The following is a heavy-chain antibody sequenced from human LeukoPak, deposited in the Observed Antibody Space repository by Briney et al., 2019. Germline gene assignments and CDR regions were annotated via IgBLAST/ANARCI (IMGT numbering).Heavy chain of an antibody. J-gene: IGHJ4*02. CDR1: GGSFSGYY. D-gene: IGHD5-12*01. Sequence: SETLSLTCAVYGGSFSGYYWSWIRQPPGKGLEWIGEINHSGSTNYNPSLKSRVTISVDTSKNQFSLKLSSVTAADTAVYYCARATRRPAPFDYWGQGTLVTVSS. V-gene: IGHV4-34*01. CDR3: ARATRRPAPFDY. CDR2: INHSGST.